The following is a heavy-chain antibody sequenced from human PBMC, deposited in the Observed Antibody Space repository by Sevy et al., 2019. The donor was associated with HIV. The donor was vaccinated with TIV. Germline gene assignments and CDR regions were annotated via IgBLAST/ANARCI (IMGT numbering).Heavy chain of an antibody. CDR2: IRSKAYGGTT. Sequence: GGCLRLSWTASGFTFGDYAMSWFRQAPGKGLEWVGFIRSKAYGGTTEYAPSVKGRFTISRDDSKSIAYLQMNSLKTDDTAVYYCISDPKAGRYFDWFLVEAAGDGYYGMDVRGKGTTVTVSS. CDR1: GFTFGDYA. J-gene: IGHJ6*04. CDR3: ISDPKAGRYFDWFLVEAAGDGYYGMDV. V-gene: IGHV3-49*03. D-gene: IGHD3-9*01.